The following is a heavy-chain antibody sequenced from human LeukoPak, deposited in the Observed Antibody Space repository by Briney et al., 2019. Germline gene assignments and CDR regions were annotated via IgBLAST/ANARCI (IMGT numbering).Heavy chain of an antibody. J-gene: IGHJ4*02. Sequence: GGSLRLSCAASGFTFSTYWMHWVRQIPGKGLVWVSRINSDESGRSYAGSVKGRFTISRDNAKNTLYLQMNSLRAEDTAVYYCARSIEDYYDSSGFYAYWGQGTLVTVSS. CDR3: ARSIEDYYDSSGFYAY. V-gene: IGHV3-74*01. D-gene: IGHD3-22*01. CDR1: GFTFSTYW. CDR2: INSDESGR.